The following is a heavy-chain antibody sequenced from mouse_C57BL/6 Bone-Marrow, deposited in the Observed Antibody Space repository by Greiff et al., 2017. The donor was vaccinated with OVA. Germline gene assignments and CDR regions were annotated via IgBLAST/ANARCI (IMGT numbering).Heavy chain of an antibody. Sequence: QVQLQQPGAELVMPGASVKLSCKASGYTFTSYWMHWVKQRPGQGLEWIGEIDPSDSYTNYNQKFKGKSTLTVDKSSSTAYMQLSSRTSEDSAVYYCAREGGWAPYFDYWGQGTTLTVSS. CDR3: AREGGWAPYFDY. J-gene: IGHJ2*01. D-gene: IGHD3-3*01. CDR2: IDPSDSYT. CDR1: GYTFTSYW. V-gene: IGHV1-69*01.